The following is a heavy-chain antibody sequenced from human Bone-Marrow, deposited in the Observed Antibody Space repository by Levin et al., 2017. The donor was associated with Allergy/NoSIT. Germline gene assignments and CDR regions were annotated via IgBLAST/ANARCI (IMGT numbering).Heavy chain of an antibody. J-gene: IGHJ4*02. Sequence: LETLSLTCTVSGGSISGHYWSWIRQPPGKGLEWIGYIYNSGRTNYNPSLKSRVTISVDTSKNQFSLRLTSVTAADTAVYYCGRCPSGSYPTRFDYWGQGTLVTVSS. V-gene: IGHV4-59*11. CDR2: IYNSGRT. CDR1: GGSISGHY. CDR3: GRCPSGSYPTRFDY. D-gene: IGHD1-26*01.